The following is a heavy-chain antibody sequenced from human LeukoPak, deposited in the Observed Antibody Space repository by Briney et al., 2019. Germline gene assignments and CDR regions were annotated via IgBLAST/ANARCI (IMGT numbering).Heavy chain of an antibody. CDR3: AREGVDTAMATPRKYYYYYYYMDV. Sequence: PGRSLRLSCAASGFTFSSYAMHWVRQAPGKGLEWAAVISYDGSNKYYADSVKGRFTISRDNSKNTLYLQMNSLRAEDTAVYYCAREGVDTAMATPRKYYYYYYYMDVWGKGTTVTVSS. V-gene: IGHV3-30*01. CDR2: ISYDGSNK. D-gene: IGHD5-18*01. CDR1: GFTFSSYA. J-gene: IGHJ6*03.